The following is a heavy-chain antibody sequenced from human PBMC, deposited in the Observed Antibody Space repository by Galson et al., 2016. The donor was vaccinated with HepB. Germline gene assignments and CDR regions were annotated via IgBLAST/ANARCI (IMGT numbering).Heavy chain of an antibody. D-gene: IGHD6-13*01. V-gene: IGHV4-39*01. CDR1: GGSISSSIYY. CDR3: GRLNPQQQLVSGYFDF. Sequence: SETLSLTCTVSGGSISSSIYYWSWIRQPPGEGLEWIGGFFHGGNTYYNPSLRSRITLSVDMSRNQFSLKLTSLTAADTAVYYCGRLNPQQQLVSGYFDFWGLGARVTVSS. J-gene: IGHJ4*02. CDR2: FFHGGNT.